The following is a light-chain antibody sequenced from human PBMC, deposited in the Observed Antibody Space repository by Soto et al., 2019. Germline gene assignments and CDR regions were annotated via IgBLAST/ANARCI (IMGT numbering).Light chain of an antibody. Sequence: QSALTQPASVSGSPGQSITISCTGTSSDVGGYNYVSWYQQHPGKAPKLMIYEVSKRPSGVPDRFSGSKSGNTASLTVSGLQAEDEADYYCTSHAGTINLVFGGGTQLTVL. CDR1: SSDVGGYNY. V-gene: IGLV2-8*01. CDR3: TSHAGTINLV. CDR2: EVS. J-gene: IGLJ2*01.